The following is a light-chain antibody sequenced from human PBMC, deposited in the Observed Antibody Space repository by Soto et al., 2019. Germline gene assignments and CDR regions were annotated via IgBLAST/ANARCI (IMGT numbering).Light chain of an antibody. V-gene: IGKV3D-15*01. Sequence: EIVMTQSPVTLSVSPGGRAILSCRASQSVSSNFAWYRQKPGQAPSLLIYGASTRATAITARFSGSGSGTEFTLTISSLQSDDSAVLYYQQYNSSPPLTFGGGTKVEIK. CDR3: QQYNSSPPLT. J-gene: IGKJ4*01. CDR2: GAS. CDR1: QSVSSN.